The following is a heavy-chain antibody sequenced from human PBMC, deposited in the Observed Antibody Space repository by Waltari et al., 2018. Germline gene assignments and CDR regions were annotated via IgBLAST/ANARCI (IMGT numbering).Heavy chain of an antibody. CDR3: ARDDSGPWAVPALLGVRRDYYMDV. CDR2: IYDGGST. CDR1: GGSINNYY. J-gene: IGHJ6*03. V-gene: IGHV4-59*01. D-gene: IGHD3-3*01. Sequence: QVQLQESGPGLVKPSETLSLSCNVSGGSINNYYWNWIRQAPGKGLEWIGNIYDGGSTKYNPSLRSRVTISLDPSKNQISLKLTSVTAADTAVYYCARDDSGPWAVPALLGVRRDYYMDVWGKGTTVTVSS.